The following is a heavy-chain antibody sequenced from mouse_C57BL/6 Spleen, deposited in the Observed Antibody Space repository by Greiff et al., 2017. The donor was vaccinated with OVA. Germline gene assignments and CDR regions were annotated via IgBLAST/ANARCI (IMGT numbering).Heavy chain of an antibody. D-gene: IGHD2-1*01. V-gene: IGHV1-5*01. CDR1: GYTFTSYW. CDR3: TSPIYYGNYGFAY. CDR2: IYPGNSDT. Sequence: EVQLQQSGTVLARPGASVKMSCKTSGYTFTSYWMHWVKQRPGQGLEWIGAIYPGNSDTSYNQKFKGKAKLTAVTSASTAYMELSSLTNEDSAVYYCTSPIYYGNYGFAYWGQGTLVTVSA. J-gene: IGHJ3*01.